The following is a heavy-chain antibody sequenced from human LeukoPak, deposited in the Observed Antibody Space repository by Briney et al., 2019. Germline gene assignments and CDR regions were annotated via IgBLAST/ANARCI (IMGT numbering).Heavy chain of an antibody. CDR1: GGSISGHY. CDR3: ARDNGGGVGAPHAYMDV. V-gene: IGHV4-59*11. CDR2: IHYTGRT. Sequence: SETLSLTCTVSGGSISGHYWSWIRQPPGKGLEWIGYIHYTGRTDYSPSLKSRVSLSVDTSKNQFSLKLSSVTAADTAVYYCARDNGGGVGAPHAYMDVWGKGTTVTVSS. J-gene: IGHJ6*03. D-gene: IGHD1-26*01.